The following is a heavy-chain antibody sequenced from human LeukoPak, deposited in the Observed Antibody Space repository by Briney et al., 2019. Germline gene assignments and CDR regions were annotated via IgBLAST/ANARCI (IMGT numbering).Heavy chain of an antibody. CDR3: ARWWLRSGDY. CDR2: INGDGSST. CDR1: GFTFSSSW. D-gene: IGHD5-12*01. V-gene: IGHV3-74*01. J-gene: IGHJ4*02. Sequence: GGSLRLSCAASGFTFSSSWMHWVRQAPGKGLVWVSRINGDGSSTIYADSVEGRFTISRDNAKDTLYLQMNSLRAEDTAVYYCARWWLRSGDYWGQGTLVTVSS.